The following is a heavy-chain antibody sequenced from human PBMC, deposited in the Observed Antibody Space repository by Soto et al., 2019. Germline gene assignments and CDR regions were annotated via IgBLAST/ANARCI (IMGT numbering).Heavy chain of an antibody. D-gene: IGHD3-3*01. CDR2: ISAYNGNT. V-gene: IGHV1-18*01. J-gene: IGHJ4*02. CDR3: ARDSPRITIFGVVITLFDY. Sequence: QVQLVQSGAEVKKPGSSVKVSCKASGGTFSSYAISWVRQAPGQGLEWMGWISAYNGNTNYAQKLQGRVTMTTDTSTSTAYMELRSLRSDDTAVYYCARDSPRITIFGVVITLFDYWGQGTLVTVSS. CDR1: GGTFSSYA.